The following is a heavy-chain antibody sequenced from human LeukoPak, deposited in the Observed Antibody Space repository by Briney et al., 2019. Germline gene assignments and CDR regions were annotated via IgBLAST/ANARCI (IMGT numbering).Heavy chain of an antibody. CDR2: ISSSSSTI. V-gene: IGHV3-48*01. CDR1: GFTFSSYS. D-gene: IGHD3-16*02. Sequence: GGSLRLSCAASGFTFSSYSMNWVRQAPGKGLEWVSYISSSSSTIYYADSVKGRFTISRDNSKNTLYLQMNSLRAEDTAVYCCAKEVDDYVWGSSRLNWFDPWGQGTLVTVSS. J-gene: IGHJ5*02. CDR3: AKEVDDYVWGSSRLNWFDP.